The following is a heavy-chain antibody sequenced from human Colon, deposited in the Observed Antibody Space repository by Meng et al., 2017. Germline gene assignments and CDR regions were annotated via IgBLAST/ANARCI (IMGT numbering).Heavy chain of an antibody. CDR3: ARDPWYFDL. Sequence: EGELVGLGGGLVQPGGSLRLSCAASGFTFSTYAMRWVRQAPGMGLEWVSAISGGPGSTYYADSVKGRFTISRDNSKNTLYLQMNSLRAEDAAVYYCARDPWYFDLWGRGTLVTVSS. V-gene: IGHV3-23*04. CDR2: ISGGPGST. CDR1: GFTFSTYA. J-gene: IGHJ2*01.